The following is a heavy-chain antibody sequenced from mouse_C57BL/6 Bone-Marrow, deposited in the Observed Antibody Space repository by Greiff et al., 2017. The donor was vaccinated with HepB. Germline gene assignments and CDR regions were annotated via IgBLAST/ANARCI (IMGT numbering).Heavy chain of an antibody. D-gene: IGHD1-1*01. CDR3: ARERGSSYDFDY. J-gene: IGHJ2*01. CDR2: IYPRSGNT. CDR1: GYTFTSYG. Sequence: VKLMESGAELARPGASVKLSCKASGYTFTSYGISWVKQRTGQGLEWIGEIYPRSGNTYYNEKFKGKATLTADKSSSTAYMELRSLTSEDSAVYFCARERGSSYDFDYWGQGTTLTVSS. V-gene: IGHV1-81*01.